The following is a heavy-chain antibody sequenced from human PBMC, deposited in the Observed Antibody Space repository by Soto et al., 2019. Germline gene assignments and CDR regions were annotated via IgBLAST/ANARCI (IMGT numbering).Heavy chain of an antibody. V-gene: IGHV1-18*01. Sequence: ASVKVSCKASGYTFTSYGISWVRQAPGQGLEWMGWISAYNGNTNYAQKLQGRVTMTTDTSTSTAYMELRSLRSDDTAVYYCARTHGSRWYGDAFDIWGQAPMVTVSS. D-gene: IGHD6-13*01. J-gene: IGHJ3*02. CDR1: GYTFTSYG. CDR3: ARTHGSRWYGDAFDI. CDR2: ISAYNGNT.